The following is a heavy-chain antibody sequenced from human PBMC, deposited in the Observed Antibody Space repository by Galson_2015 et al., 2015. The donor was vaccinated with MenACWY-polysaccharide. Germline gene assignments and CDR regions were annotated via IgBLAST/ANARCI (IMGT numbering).Heavy chain of an antibody. V-gene: IGHV3-23*01. CDR2: SGSGGGL. D-gene: IGHD6-13*01. Sequence: SLRLSCAASGFSFSANGMSWVRQAPGRGLEWVSGSGSGGGLYYADPVKGRFTVSRDNSKNTLYLQMNNLRAEDTAVYYCAKVGPRSSWTMGIDYWGQGTLVTVSS. CDR1: GFSFSANG. J-gene: IGHJ4*02. CDR3: AKVGPRSSWTMGIDY.